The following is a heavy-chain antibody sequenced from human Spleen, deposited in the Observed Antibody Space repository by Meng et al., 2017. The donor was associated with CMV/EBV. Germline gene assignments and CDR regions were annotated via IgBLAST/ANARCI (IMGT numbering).Heavy chain of an antibody. V-gene: IGHV3-23*03. D-gene: IGHD1-26*01. CDR3: AKDRATGSYGDALDI. CDR2: IYSGGTGT. CDR1: GFTFSSYA. J-gene: IGHJ3*02. Sequence: GGSLRLSCAASGFTFSSYAMSWVRQAPGKGLHWVSVIYSGGTGTYYADSVKGRFTISRDNSKNTLYLQMNSLRAEDTAVYFCAKDRATGSYGDALDIWGQGTMVTVSS.